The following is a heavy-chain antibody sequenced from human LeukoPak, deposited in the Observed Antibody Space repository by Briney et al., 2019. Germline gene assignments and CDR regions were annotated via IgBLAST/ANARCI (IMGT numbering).Heavy chain of an antibody. CDR1: GGSFSGYY. D-gene: IGHD6-19*01. Sequence: PSETLSLTCAVYGGSFSGYYWSWIRQPPGKGLEWIGEINHSGSTNYNPSLKSRVTISVDTSKNQFSLKLSSVTAADTAVYYCARRVAGTGYDAFDIWGQGTMVTVSS. CDR2: INHSGST. V-gene: IGHV4-34*01. CDR3: ARRVAGTGYDAFDI. J-gene: IGHJ3*02.